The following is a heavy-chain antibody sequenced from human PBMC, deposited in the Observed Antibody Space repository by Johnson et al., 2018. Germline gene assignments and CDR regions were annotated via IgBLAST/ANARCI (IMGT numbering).Heavy chain of an antibody. CDR3: GRERGSGSNNRYFHP. Sequence: VQLVESGGGVVRPGGSLRLSCAASGFTFDDYGMSWVRQAPGKGLEWVSAINWNGGSTGYADSVKGRFTISGDNAKNSLYRQMNSLRAEDTALYHCGRERGSGSNNRYFHPWGQGTLVTVPS. CDR2: INWNGGST. D-gene: IGHD1-26*01. V-gene: IGHV3-20*01. J-gene: IGHJ1*01. CDR1: GFTFDDYG.